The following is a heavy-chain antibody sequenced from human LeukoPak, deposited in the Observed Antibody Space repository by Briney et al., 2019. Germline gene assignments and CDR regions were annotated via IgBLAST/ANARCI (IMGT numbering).Heavy chain of an antibody. D-gene: IGHD2-2*01. CDR1: GFTFDDYA. J-gene: IGHJ4*02. Sequence: GGSLRLSCAASGFTFDDYAMHWVRQPPGKSLEWVSLISGDGGSTYYADSVKGRFTVSRDNSKNSLYLQMNSLRTEDTASYYCAKDISRNFVVVPAADYWGQGTLVTVSS. V-gene: IGHV3-43*02. CDR3: AKDISRNFVVVPAADY. CDR2: ISGDGGST.